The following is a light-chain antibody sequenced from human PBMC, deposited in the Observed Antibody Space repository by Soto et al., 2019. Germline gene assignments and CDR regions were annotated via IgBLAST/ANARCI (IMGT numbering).Light chain of an antibody. CDR3: QQYSNWPWT. CDR1: QSVSSN. J-gene: IGKJ1*01. V-gene: IGKV3-15*01. CDR2: GAS. Sequence: EIVMTQSPATLSVSPGERATLSCRASQSVSSNLAWYQQKPGQAPRLLIYGASTRATGIPARFSGGGSGTEFTLTISSLQSEDFAVYYCQQYSNWPWTFGQGTKVEIK.